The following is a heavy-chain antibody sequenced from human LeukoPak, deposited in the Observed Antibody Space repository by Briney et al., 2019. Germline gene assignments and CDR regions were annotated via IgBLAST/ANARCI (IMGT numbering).Heavy chain of an antibody. D-gene: IGHD3-22*01. CDR1: GYSFTSYW. Sequence: GESLQISGQGSGYSFTSYWIGWVRQMPGKGLEWMGIIYPGDSDTRYSPSFQGQVTISADKSISTAYLQWSSLKASDTAMYYCARQERTDYYDSSGYRRYFQHWGQGTLDTASS. CDR3: ARQERTDYYDSSGYRRYFQH. V-gene: IGHV5-51*01. CDR2: IYPGDSDT. J-gene: IGHJ1*01.